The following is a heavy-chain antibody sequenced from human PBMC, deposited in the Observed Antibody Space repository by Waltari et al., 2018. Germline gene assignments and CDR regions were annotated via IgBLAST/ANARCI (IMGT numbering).Heavy chain of an antibody. V-gene: IGHV3-23*01. CDR3: AKGYCTNGVCYNDY. CDR1: GFTFRSYA. CDR2: ISGSGGLT. Sequence: EVQLLESGGGLVQPGGSLRLSCAASGFTFRSYARSWGRQAPGKGLEWVSTISGSGGLTYYADSVKGRFTISRDNSKNTLYLQMNSLRAEDTAVYYCAKGYCTNGVCYNDYWGQGTLVTVSS. D-gene: IGHD2-8*01. J-gene: IGHJ4*02.